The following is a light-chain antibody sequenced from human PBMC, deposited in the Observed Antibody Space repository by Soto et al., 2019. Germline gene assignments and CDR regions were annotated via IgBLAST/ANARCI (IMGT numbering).Light chain of an antibody. Sequence: DIQMTQSPPTLSASVGDRVTITCRASQTISSWLAWYQQKPGKAPKLLIYDVSTLGSGVPSRFSGSGSGTDFTLTISSLQADDFATYYCQQYNTFWTFGQGTKVEIK. CDR1: QTISSW. CDR3: QQYNTFWT. V-gene: IGKV1-5*01. CDR2: DVS. J-gene: IGKJ1*01.